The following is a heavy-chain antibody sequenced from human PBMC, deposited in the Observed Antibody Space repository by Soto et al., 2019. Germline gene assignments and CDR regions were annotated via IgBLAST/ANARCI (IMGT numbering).Heavy chain of an antibody. D-gene: IGHD1-7*01. CDR2: IYYSGST. J-gene: IGHJ5*02. CDR3: ARSDRYNWNYGNWFDP. V-gene: IGHV4-39*01. Sequence: SETLSLTCTVSGGSISSSSYYWGWIRQPPGKGLEWIGSIYYSGSTYYNPSLKSRVTISVDTSKNQFSLKLSSVTAADTAVYYCARSDRYNWNYGNWFDPWGQGTLVTAPQ. CDR1: GGSISSSSYY.